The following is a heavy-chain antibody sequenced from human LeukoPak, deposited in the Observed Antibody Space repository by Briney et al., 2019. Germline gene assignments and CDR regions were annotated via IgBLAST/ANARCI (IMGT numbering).Heavy chain of an antibody. D-gene: IGHD5-18*01. J-gene: IGHJ4*02. V-gene: IGHV3-21*01. CDR3: AREGDDTAMPGVFDY. Sequence: KPGGSLRLSCAASGFTFSSYSMNWVRQAPGKGLEWVSSISSSSSHIYYADSVKGRFTISRDNAKNSLYLQMNSLRAEDTAVYYCAREGDDTAMPGVFDYWGQGTLVTVSS. CDR2: ISSSSSHI. CDR1: GFTFSSYS.